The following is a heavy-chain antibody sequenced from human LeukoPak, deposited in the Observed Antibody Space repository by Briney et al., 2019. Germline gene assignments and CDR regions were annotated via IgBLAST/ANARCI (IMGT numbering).Heavy chain of an antibody. V-gene: IGHV3-23*01. Sequence: PGGSPRLSCAASGFTLRSYDVSWVRQAPGKGLEWVAATSGSGVNSYYADSVRGRFTISRDNSQNTLYLQMDSLRAEDTALYYCAKEYSGYDFDYWGQGTLVTVSS. D-gene: IGHD5-12*01. CDR3: AKEYSGYDFDY. J-gene: IGHJ4*02. CDR1: GFTLRSYD. CDR2: TSGSGVNS.